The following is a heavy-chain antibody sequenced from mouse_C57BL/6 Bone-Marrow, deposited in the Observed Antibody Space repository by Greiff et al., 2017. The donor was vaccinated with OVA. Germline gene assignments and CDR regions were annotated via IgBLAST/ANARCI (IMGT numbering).Heavy chain of an antibody. D-gene: IGHD2-3*01. CDR3: SRCRLLLRPFDY. V-gene: IGHV1-81*01. Sequence: VPLQQSGAELARPGASVKLSCKASGYTFTSYGISWVKQRTGQGLEWIGEVYTRSGNAYYNEQFQGKALLTADKSSSTAYMELRIHTSENSAVYFCSRCRLLLRPFDYWGQGTTLTVSS. CDR2: VYTRSGNA. J-gene: IGHJ2*01. CDR1: GYTFTSYG.